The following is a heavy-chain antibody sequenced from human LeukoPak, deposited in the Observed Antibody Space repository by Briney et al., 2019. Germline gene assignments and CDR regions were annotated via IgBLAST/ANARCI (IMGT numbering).Heavy chain of an antibody. Sequence: SETLSLTCTVSGGSISNYYWNWIRQPAGKGLEWIGRIYTSGTTNYNPSLKSRVTMSVDTSKNQFSLNLTSVTAADTAVYYCARQSIRGQLGYWGQGTLVTVSS. CDR2: IYTSGTT. D-gene: IGHD1-26*01. V-gene: IGHV4-4*07. J-gene: IGHJ4*02. CDR1: GGSISNYY. CDR3: ARQSIRGQLGY.